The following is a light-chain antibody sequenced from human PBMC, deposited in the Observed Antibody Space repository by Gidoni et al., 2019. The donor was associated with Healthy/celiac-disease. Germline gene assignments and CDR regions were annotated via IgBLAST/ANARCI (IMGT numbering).Light chain of an antibody. CDR3: QQYNSFWT. V-gene: IGKV1-5*03. J-gene: IGKJ1*01. Sequence: DIQMTQSPSSLSASVGDRVTITCRASQSISSWLAWYQQKPGKAPKLLIDQASRLERGVPSRFSGSGSRTEFTLTSSILQPDDFATYYCQQYNSFWTFGQGTKVEIK. CDR2: QAS. CDR1: QSISSW.